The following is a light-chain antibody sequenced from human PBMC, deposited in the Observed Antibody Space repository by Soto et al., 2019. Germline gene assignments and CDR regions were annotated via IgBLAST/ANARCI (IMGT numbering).Light chain of an antibody. V-gene: IGKV1-5*03. J-gene: IGKJ1*01. CDR1: QSISSW. Sequence: DIQMTQSPSTLSASVGDRVTITCRASQSISSWLAWYQQKPGKAPKLLIYKASSLESGVPSRFSGSGAGTEFTLTISSLQPDDFATYYCQQYNCYWTFGQGNKVEIK. CDR2: KAS. CDR3: QQYNCYWT.